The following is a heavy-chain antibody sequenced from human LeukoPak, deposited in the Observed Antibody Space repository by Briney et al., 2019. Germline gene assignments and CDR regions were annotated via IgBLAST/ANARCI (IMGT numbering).Heavy chain of an antibody. J-gene: IGHJ4*02. Sequence: SETLSLTCTVSGGSISSYYWSWIRQPPGKGLEWIGEINHSGSTNYNPSLKSRVTISVDTSKNQFSLKLSSVTAADTAVYYCARKRYYYDTLDYWGQGTLVTVSS. CDR1: GGSISSYY. V-gene: IGHV4-34*01. D-gene: IGHD3-22*01. CDR2: INHSGST. CDR3: ARKRYYYDTLDY.